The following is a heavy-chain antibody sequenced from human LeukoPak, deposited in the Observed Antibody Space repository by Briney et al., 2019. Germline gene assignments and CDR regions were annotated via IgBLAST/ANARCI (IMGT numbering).Heavy chain of an antibody. Sequence: ASLKVSCKASGYTFTGYYMNWVRQAPGQGLEWMGWVNPNSGDTNYAQKFQGRVTMTRDTSITTAYMELSRLRSDDTAVYYCARAYSESYPYCDYWGQGTLVTVSS. V-gene: IGHV1-2*02. CDR3: ARAYSESYPYCDY. CDR2: VNPNSGDT. J-gene: IGHJ4*02. CDR1: GYTFTGYY. D-gene: IGHD1-26*01.